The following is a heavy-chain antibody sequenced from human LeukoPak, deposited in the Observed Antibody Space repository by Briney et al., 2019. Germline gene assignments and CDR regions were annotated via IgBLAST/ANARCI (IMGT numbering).Heavy chain of an antibody. CDR1: GFTFSSYA. CDR3: ASLGGITVTGPYDFDY. J-gene: IGHJ4*02. Sequence: GSLRLSCAASGFTFSSYAMSWVRQAPGKGLEWVSAISGSGGSTYYADSVNGRFTISRDNARNTLYLQMNSLRAEDTAVYYCASLGGITVTGPYDFDYWGQGTVVTVSS. V-gene: IGHV3-23*01. D-gene: IGHD1-20*01. CDR2: ISGSGGST.